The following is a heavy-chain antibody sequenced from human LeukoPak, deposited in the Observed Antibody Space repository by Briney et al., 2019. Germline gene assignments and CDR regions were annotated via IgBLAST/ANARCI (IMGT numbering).Heavy chain of an antibody. V-gene: IGHV1-18*01. D-gene: IGHD3-16*01. J-gene: IGHJ5*02. Sequence: ASVKVSCKASGYSFTSYGFSWVRQAPGQGLEWMGWISGYNGNTNYAQKFQGRVTMTTDTSTSTAYMELRSLRSDDTAVYYCARTSHESVLYWSDPWGQGTLVNVSS. CDR2: ISGYNGNT. CDR3: ARTSHESVLYWSDP. CDR1: GYSFTSYG.